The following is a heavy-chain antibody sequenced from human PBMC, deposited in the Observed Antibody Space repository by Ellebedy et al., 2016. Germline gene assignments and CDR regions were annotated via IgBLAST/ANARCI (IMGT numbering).Heavy chain of an antibody. J-gene: IGHJ4*02. CDR2: IKPDGSVT. CDR3: ARDLTASGTLDY. D-gene: IGHD3-9*01. Sequence: GRSLRLSCVASGFPFSSYWIHWVRQAPGKGLEWVADIKPDGSVTYYVDSVRGRLTISRDNARSSVYLQLNSLRVEETAVDHCARDLTASGTLDYWGRGTLVTVSS. V-gene: IGHV3-7*03. CDR1: GFPFSSYW.